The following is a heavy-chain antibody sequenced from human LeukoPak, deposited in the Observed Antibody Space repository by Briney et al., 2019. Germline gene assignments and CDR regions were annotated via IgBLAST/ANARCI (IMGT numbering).Heavy chain of an antibody. CDR2: IYTSGST. CDR1: GGSISSYY. CDR3: ARESVVVAATGTNYYYYMDV. V-gene: IGHV4-4*07. J-gene: IGHJ6*03. D-gene: IGHD2-15*01. Sequence: SETLSLTCTVSGGSISSYYWSWIRQPAGKGLEWIGRIYTSGSTNYNPSLKSRVTMSVDTSKNQFSLKLSSVTAADTAVYYCARESVVVAATGTNYYYYMDVWGKGTTVTISS.